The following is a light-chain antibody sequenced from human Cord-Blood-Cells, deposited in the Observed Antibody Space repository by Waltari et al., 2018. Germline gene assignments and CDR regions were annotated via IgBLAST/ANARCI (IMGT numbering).Light chain of an antibody. V-gene: IGKV3-20*01. CDR2: GAS. Sequence: EIVLTQSPGTLSLSPGERANLSCRASQSVSSSYLAWYQQKPGQAPRLLIYGASSRATGIPDRFSGSGSGTDFTLTISRLEPEDFAVYYCQQYGSSPWTFGQGTKGKSN. J-gene: IGKJ1*01. CDR1: QSVSSSY. CDR3: QQYGSSPWT.